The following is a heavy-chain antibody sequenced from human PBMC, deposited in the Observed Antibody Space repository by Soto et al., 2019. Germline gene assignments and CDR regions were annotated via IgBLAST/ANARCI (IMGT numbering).Heavy chain of an antibody. V-gene: IGHV3-74*01. D-gene: IGHD2-15*01. CDR2: INSDGSST. CDR3: ARGCSGGSCYGAFDI. J-gene: IGHJ3*02. Sequence: LSLTCAASGFTFSSYWMHWVRQAPGKGLVWVSRINSDGSSTSYADSVKGRFTISRDNAKNTLYLQMNSLRAEDTAVYYCARGCSGGSCYGAFDIWGQGTMVTVSS. CDR1: GFTFSSYW.